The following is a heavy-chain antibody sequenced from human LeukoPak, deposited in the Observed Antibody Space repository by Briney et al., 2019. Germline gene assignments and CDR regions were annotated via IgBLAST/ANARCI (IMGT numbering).Heavy chain of an antibody. CDR2: ISGGGGST. D-gene: IGHD1-26*01. V-gene: IGHV3-23*01. CDR1: GVTLSSYS. J-gene: IGHJ4*02. CDR3: AKGGKWDVTPFDY. Sequence: GGSLRLSCAASGVTLSSYSMNWVRQAPGKGLEWVSTISGGGGSTYYADSVKGRFTISRDNSKNTLYLQVNSLRAEDTAVYYCAKGGKWDVTPFDYWGQGTLVTVSS.